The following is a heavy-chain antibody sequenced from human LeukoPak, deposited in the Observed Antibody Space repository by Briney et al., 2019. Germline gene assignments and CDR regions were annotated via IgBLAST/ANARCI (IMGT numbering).Heavy chain of an antibody. J-gene: IGHJ4*02. CDR1: GGSFSGYY. CDR3: ARTTVTKFDAFDY. D-gene: IGHD4-17*01. CDR2: IKHSGST. V-gene: IGHV4-34*01. Sequence: PSETLSLTCAVYGGSFSGYYWSWIRQPPGKRLEWIGEIKHSGSTNYNPSLKSRVTISVDTSKNQFSLKLSSVTAADTAVYYCARTTVTKFDAFDYWGQGTLVTVSS.